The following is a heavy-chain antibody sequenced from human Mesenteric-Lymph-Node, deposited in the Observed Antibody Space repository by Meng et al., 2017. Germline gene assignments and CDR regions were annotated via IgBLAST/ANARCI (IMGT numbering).Heavy chain of an antibody. J-gene: IGHJ4*02. CDR2: INHSEST. V-gene: IGHV4-34*01. CDR1: GGSVSGYC. CDR3: ARVGYCSGGSCSFRYFDY. D-gene: IGHD2-15*01. Sequence: VPLQQLVQGVVGPARTLSTISAAYGGSVSGYCWSCIRQPPVKWLEWIGEINHSESTNYNPSLKSRVTISVDTSKNQFSLKLSSVTAADTAVHYCARVGYCSGGSCSFRYFDYWGQGILVTVSS.